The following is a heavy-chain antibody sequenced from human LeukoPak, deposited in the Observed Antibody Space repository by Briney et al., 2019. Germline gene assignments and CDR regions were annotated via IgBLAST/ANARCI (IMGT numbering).Heavy chain of an antibody. V-gene: IGHV3-66*01. CDR3: ATASYSGWTASHDY. D-gene: IGHD6-25*01. J-gene: IGHJ4*02. CDR1: GFAVINNY. Sequence: GGSLRLSCAASGFAVINNYMSWVRQAPGKGLEWVSVLYSDGSTYYLDSVKGRFTISRDNSKNTLYLQMNSLRAEDTAVYYRATASYSGWTASHDYWGQGTLVTVSS. CDR2: LYSDGST.